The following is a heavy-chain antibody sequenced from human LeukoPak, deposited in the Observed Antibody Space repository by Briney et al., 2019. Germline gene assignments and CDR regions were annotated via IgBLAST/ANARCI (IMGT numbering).Heavy chain of an antibody. D-gene: IGHD3-10*01. CDR1: GFTFSSYA. V-gene: IGHV3-23*01. J-gene: IGHJ4*02. CDR2: ISGSGGST. Sequence: PGGSLRLSCAASGFTFSSYAMSWVRQAPGEGLEWVSAISGSGGSTYYADSVKGRFTISRDNSKNTLYLQMNSLRAEDTAVYYCAKIGYGSGSFFDYWGQGTLVTVSS. CDR3: AKIGYGSGSFFDY.